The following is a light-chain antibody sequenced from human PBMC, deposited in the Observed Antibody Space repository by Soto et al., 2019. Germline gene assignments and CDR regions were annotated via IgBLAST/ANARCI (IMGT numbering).Light chain of an antibody. Sequence: DIQMPQSPSSVAASVGDRVTITCRATQGVRDWVAWYQQKPGQAPKLLFSTTSTLEDGVPSRFSGSASGTKFTRTISSLQPEDFATYYCQQARSFPPTTFGNGNKVAIK. CDR3: QQARSFPPTT. CDR2: TTS. V-gene: IGKV1-12*01. J-gene: IGKJ1*01. CDR1: QGVRDW.